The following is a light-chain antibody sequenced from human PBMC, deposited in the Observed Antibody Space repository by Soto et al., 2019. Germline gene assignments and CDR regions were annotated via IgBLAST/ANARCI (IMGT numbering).Light chain of an antibody. CDR2: GNS. CDR1: SSNIGAGYD. CDR3: QSYDSSLSAVV. J-gene: IGLJ2*01. Sequence: QSVLTQPPSVSGAPGQRVTISCTGSSSNIGAGYDVHWYQQLPGTAPKLLIYGNSNLPSGVPDRFSGSKSGTSASLAITGLQAEDEADYYCQSYDSSLSAVVFGGGTKLTVL. V-gene: IGLV1-40*01.